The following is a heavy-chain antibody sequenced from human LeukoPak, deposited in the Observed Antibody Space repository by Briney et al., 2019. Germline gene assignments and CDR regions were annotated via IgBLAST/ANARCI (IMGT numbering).Heavy chain of an antibody. CDR2: IYHSGSS. CDR3: ARDREGGDGYNGD. CDR1: GGSISTSNW. J-gene: IGHJ4*02. D-gene: IGHD5-24*01. V-gene: IGHV4-4*02. Sequence: SETLSLTCAVSGGSISTSNWWSWVRQPPGKGLEWIGEIYHSGSSNYNPSLKSRVTILVEKSKNQFSLKLSSVTAADTAVYYCARDREGGDGYNGDWGQGTLVTVSS.